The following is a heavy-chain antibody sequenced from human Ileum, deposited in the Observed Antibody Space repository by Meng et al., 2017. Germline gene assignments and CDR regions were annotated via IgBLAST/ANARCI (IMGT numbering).Heavy chain of an antibody. Sequence: GSLRLSCSVSGDSISTSCYFWGWVRQPPGKGLEWIVSIYYSGNTYYNPSLKSRVTVSLDTSKNQFTVSLYSVTAADTAVYYSARSDRDAIAYYGSYFDFWGQGTLVTVSS. V-gene: IGHV4-39*06. J-gene: IGHJ4*03. D-gene: IGHD1-26*01. CDR2: IYYSGNT. CDR3: ARSDRDAIAYYGSYFDF. CDR1: GDSISTSCYF.